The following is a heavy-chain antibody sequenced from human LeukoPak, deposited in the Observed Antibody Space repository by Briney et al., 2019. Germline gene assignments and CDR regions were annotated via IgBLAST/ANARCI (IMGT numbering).Heavy chain of an antibody. J-gene: IGHJ6*03. CDR1: GFTFSRNV. V-gene: IGHV3-30*04. CDR2: ISSDGGNK. Sequence: GGSLRLSCAASGFTFSRNVMHWVRQAPGKGLEWVGVISSDGGNKYYANSVKGRFTISRDNSQNTLYLQMNSLRVEDTAVYYCARGRGIAAAGPPLNYYYMDVWGKGTTVTVSS. CDR3: ARGRGIAAAGPPLNYYYMDV. D-gene: IGHD6-13*01.